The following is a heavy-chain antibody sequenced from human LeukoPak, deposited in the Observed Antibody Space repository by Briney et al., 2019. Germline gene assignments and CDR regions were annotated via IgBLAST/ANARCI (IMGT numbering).Heavy chain of an antibody. CDR3: ARPGIPAAGIFAFDI. D-gene: IGHD6-13*01. V-gene: IGHV4-39*07. CDR1: SGSVSNSHYY. CDR2: VFYSGNT. Sequence: PSETPSLTCTVSSGSVSNSHYYWAWVRQPPGKGLEWLGSVFYSGNTHYNPSLKSPVTISIDTSKNQFSLKVSSVTAADTAIYYCARPGIPAAGIFAFDIWGQGTMVTVSS. J-gene: IGHJ3*02.